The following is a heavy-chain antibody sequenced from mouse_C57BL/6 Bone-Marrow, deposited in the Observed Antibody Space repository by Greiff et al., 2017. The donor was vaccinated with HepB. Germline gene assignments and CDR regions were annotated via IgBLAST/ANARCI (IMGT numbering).Heavy chain of an antibody. Sequence: QVQLQQPGAELVKPGASVKLSCKASGYTFTSYWMQWVKQRPGQGLEWIGEIDPSDSYTNYNQKFKGKATLTVDTSSSTAYMQLSSLTSEDSAVYYCATIAPVVYWYFDVWGTGTTVTVSS. J-gene: IGHJ1*03. D-gene: IGHD1-1*01. CDR3: ATIAPVVYWYFDV. V-gene: IGHV1-50*01. CDR1: GYTFTSYW. CDR2: IDPSDSYT.